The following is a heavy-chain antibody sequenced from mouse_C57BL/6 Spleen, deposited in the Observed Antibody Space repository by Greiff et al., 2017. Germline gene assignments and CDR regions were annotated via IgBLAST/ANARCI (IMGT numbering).Heavy chain of an antibody. CDR3: ASIYDYGSSYAMDY. V-gene: IGHV3-6*01. D-gene: IGHD1-1*01. CDR2: ISYDGSN. Sequence: EVQLQQSGPGLVKPSQSLSLTCSVTGYSITSGYYWNWIRQFPGNKLEWMGYISYDGSNNYNPSLKNRISITRDTSKNQFFLKLNSVTTEDTATYYCASIYDYGSSYAMDYWGQGTSVTVSS. J-gene: IGHJ4*01. CDR1: GYSITSGYY.